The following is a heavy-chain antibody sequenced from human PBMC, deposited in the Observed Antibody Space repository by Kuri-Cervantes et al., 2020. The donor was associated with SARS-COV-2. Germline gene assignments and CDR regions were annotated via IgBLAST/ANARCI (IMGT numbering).Heavy chain of an antibody. CDR1: GYTFTGYY. D-gene: IGHD6-25*01. CDR3: ARDSLQADPFYYYYGMDV. CDR2: INPNSGGT. Sequence: ASVKVSCKASGYTFTGYYMHWVRQAPGQGLEWMGWINPNSGGTNYAQKFQGWVTMTRDTSISTAYMELSRLRSDDTAVYYCARDSLQADPFYYYYGMDVWGQGNTVNVSS. J-gene: IGHJ6*02. V-gene: IGHV1-2*04.